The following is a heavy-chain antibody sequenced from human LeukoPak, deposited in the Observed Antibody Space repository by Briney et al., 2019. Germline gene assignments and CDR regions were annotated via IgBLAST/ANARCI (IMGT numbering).Heavy chain of an antibody. V-gene: IGHV4-4*07. CDR2: VFTSAIISGNT. J-gene: IGHJ4*02. CDR3: ARVAVGKGYPFDY. CDR1: GGSISSYY. Sequence: PSETLSLTCTVSGGSISSYYWSWIRQPPGKGLEWIGRVFTSAIISGNTNYNPSLKSRVTMSVDSSKNQFSLKLRSVTAADTAVYYCARVAVGKGYPFDYWGQGTLVTVSS. D-gene: IGHD2-15*01.